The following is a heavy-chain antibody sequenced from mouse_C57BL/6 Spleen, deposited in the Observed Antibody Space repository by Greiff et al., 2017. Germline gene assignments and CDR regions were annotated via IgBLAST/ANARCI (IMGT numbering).Heavy chain of an antibody. V-gene: IGHV1-59*01. Sequence: QVQLQQSGAELVRPGTSVKLSCKASGYTFTSYWMHWVKQRPGQGLEWIGVIDPSDSYTNYKQKFKGKATLTVDTSSSTAYMQLSSLTSEDSAVYYCASPDGYPAWFAYWGQGTLVTVSA. CDR2: IDPSDSYT. CDR1: GYTFTSYW. J-gene: IGHJ3*01. CDR3: ASPDGYPAWFAY. D-gene: IGHD2-3*01.